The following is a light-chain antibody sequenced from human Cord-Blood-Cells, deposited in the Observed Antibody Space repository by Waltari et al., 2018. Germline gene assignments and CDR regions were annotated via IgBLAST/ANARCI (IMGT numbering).Light chain of an antibody. CDR2: DAS. J-gene: IGKJ5*01. CDR3: QQRSNWIT. Sequence: EIVLTQSHAPLSLSPGQRATLSCRPSQSVSSYLAWYQQKPGQAPRLLIYDASNRATGIPARFSGSGSGTYFTLTISSLEPEDFAVYYCQQRSNWITFGQGTRLEIK. V-gene: IGKV3-11*01. CDR1: QSVSSY.